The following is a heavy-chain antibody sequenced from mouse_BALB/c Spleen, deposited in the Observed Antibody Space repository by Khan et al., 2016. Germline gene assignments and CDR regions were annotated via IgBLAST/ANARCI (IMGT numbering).Heavy chain of an antibody. Sequence: QIQLVQSGPELKKPGETVKISCKASGYTFTDYSMHWVKQAPGKGLKWMGWINTETGEPTYADDFKGRFAFSLETSASTAYLQINNLKNEDTATYVCAPIYYGYDDGYFDVWGAGTTVTVSS. J-gene: IGHJ1*01. V-gene: IGHV9-2-1*01. CDR1: GYTFTDYS. CDR2: INTETGEP. D-gene: IGHD2-2*01. CDR3: APIYYGYDDGYFDV.